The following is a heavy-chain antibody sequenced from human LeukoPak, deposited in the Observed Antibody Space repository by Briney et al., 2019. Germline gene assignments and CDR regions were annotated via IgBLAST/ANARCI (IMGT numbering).Heavy chain of an antibody. CDR1: GVTVSSNGAA. D-gene: IGHD6-13*01. V-gene: IGHV6-1*01. J-gene: IGHJ6*02. CDR3: ARVAAAAGYYGMDV. Sequence: SQTLSLTCAISGVTVSSNGAAWNWIRQSPARGLEWLVRTYYRCKWYDDYAVSVTSRLTINTDTSKNQFSLQLNSVTPEDTAVYVCARVAAAAGYYGMDVWGQGTTVTVSS. CDR2: TYYRCKWYD.